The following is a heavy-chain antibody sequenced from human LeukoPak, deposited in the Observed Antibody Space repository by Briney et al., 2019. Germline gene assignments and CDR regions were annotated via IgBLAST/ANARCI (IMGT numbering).Heavy chain of an antibody. J-gene: IGHJ5*01. V-gene: IGHV4-34*01. CDR2: INHSGST. D-gene: IGHD1-1*01. Sequence: PSETLSLTCAVYGGSFSGYYWSWIRQPPGKGLEWIGEINHSGSTNYNPSLTSRVTISVDTSKNQFYLKLRSVTAGDTAVHYCARSDHNGSASAPTRF. CDR1: GGSFSGYY. CDR3: ARSDHNGSASAPTRF.